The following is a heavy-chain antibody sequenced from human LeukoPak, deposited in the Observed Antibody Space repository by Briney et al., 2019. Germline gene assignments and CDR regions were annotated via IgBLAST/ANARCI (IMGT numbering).Heavy chain of an antibody. D-gene: IGHD3-22*01. V-gene: IGHV4-31*03. CDR3: SRGLDSRKLGY. CDR2: IHPSGML. Sequence: SQTLSLTCTVSGASFNSDDQYWNWIRQSPGKGLEWIGSIHPSGMLYNNPSLESRVTMSRDTSKNQFSLNLNSVTAADTAVYFCSRGLDSRKLGYWGQGTMVTVSS. J-gene: IGHJ3*01. CDR1: GASFNSDDQY.